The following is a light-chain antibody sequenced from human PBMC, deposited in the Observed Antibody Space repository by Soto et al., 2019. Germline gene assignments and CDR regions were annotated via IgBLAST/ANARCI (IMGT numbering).Light chain of an antibody. CDR1: QSVRNNY. J-gene: IGKJ2*01. CDR2: GSS. Sequence: EVVLTQSPGTLSLSPGERATLSCRASQSVRNNYLAWYQQKPGQSPKLLIFGSSDRATGIPDRFSGSGSGTDFTLTISSLEPEDFAVYYCQQYGSSPPYTFGQGTNLEIK. V-gene: IGKV3-20*01. CDR3: QQYGSSPPYT.